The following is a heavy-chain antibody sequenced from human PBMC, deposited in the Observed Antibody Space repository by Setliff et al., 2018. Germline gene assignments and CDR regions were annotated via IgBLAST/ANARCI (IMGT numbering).Heavy chain of an antibody. J-gene: IGHJ3*02. CDR1: GGSISSGGYY. CDR3: ARGDYYDSSAYSPDTFDI. Sequence: SETLSLTCTVSGGSISSGGYYWSWIRQHPGMGLEWIGYIYYGGTTNYNPSLKSRVSISLDTSKNQFSLKLSSVTAADTAVYYCARGDYYDSSAYSPDTFDIWGLGTMVTVSS. CDR2: IYYGGTT. V-gene: IGHV4-61*08. D-gene: IGHD3-22*01.